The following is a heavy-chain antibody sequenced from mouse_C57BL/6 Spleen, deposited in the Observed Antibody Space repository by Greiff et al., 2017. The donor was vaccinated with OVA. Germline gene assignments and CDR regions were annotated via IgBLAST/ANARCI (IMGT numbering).Heavy chain of an antibody. CDR2: IYPRDGST. J-gene: IGHJ2*01. V-gene: IGHV1-85*01. D-gene: IGHD1-1*01. Sequence: QVQLQQSGPELVKPGASVKLSCKASGYTFTSHDINWVKQRPGQGLEWIGWIYPRDGSTKYNEKFKGKATLTVDTSSSTAYMELHSLTSEDSAVYFCARSGLRYQLSPGFYFDYWGQGTTLTVSS. CDR1: GYTFTSHD. CDR3: ARSGLRYQLSPGFYFDY.